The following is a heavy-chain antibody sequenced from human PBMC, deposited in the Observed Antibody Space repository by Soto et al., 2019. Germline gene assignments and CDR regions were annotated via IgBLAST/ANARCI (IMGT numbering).Heavy chain of an antibody. CDR1: GFTFSSYA. J-gene: IGHJ4*02. D-gene: IGHD3-22*01. CDR2: ISGSGGST. V-gene: IGHV3-23*01. CDR3: AIDSSGYYPFDY. Sequence: HPGGSLRLSCAASGFTFSSYAMSWVRQAPGKGLEWVSTISGSGGSTYYADSVKGRFTISRDNSKNTLYLQMNSLRAEDTAVYYCAIDSSGYYPFDYWGQGTLVTVSS.